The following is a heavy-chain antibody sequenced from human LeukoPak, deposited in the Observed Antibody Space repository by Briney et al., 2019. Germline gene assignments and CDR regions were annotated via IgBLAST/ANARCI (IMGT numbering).Heavy chain of an antibody. CDR2: XXXXSGGT. J-gene: IGHJ4*02. D-gene: IGHD2-8*01. CDR3: ARVRSYCTNGVCYWDLDY. V-gene: IGHV1-2*02. Sequence: ASVKVSCKASGYTFTDYYXXXXRQAPGQGLEWTGXXXXXSGGTNYAQKFQGRVTMTRDTSISTAYMELSRLRSDDTAVYYCARVRSYCTNGVCYWDLDYWGQGTLVTVSS. CDR1: GYTFTDYY.